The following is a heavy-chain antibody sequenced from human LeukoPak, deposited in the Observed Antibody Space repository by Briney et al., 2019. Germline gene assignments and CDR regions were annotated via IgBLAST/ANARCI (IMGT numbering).Heavy chain of an antibody. J-gene: IGHJ4*02. D-gene: IGHD3-22*01. CDR1: GFTFSGYA. Sequence: GGSLRLSCAASGFTFSGYAMTWVRQAPGKGLEWVASITGSGDYTYYIDSVKGRFTISRDNSKNILYLQMNSLRGEDTALYYCAKDGLYYDGSAHVYYFDYWGQGTLVAVSS. CDR2: ITGSGDYT. V-gene: IGHV3-23*01. CDR3: AKDGLYYDGSAHVYYFDY.